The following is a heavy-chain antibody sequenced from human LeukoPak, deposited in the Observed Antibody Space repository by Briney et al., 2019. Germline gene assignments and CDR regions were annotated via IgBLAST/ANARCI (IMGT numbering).Heavy chain of an antibody. J-gene: IGHJ5*02. V-gene: IGHV4-38-2*02. CDR1: GYSISSGYY. CDR2: IYHSGST. Sequence: SETLSLTCTLSGYSISSGYYWDWIRQPPGKGLEWIGSIYHSGSTYYNPSLKSRVTISVDTSKNQFSLRLSSVTAADTAVYFCVRDGYSSSWYWFDPWGQGTLVTVSS. CDR3: VRDGYSSSWYWFDP. D-gene: IGHD6-13*01.